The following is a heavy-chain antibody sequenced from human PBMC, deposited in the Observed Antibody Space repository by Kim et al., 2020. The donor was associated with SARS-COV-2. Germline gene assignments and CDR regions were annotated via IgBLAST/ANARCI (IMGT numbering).Heavy chain of an antibody. CDR2: T. CDR3: ARHLLKGAFDI. J-gene: IGHJ3*02. V-gene: IGHV4-59*08. Sequence: TNYTPTLKSRVTISVDTSKNQFSLKLSSVTAADTAVYYCARHLLKGAFDIWGQGTMVTVSS. D-gene: IGHD2-8*01.